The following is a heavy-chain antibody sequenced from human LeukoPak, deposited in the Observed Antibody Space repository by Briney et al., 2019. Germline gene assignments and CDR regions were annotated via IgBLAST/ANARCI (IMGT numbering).Heavy chain of an antibody. J-gene: IGHJ6*02. CDR3: ARDTATGLDV. Sequence: GGSLRLSCAASGFTFSSYWMHWVRQAPGKGLVWVSRINSDGSSTNQADSVKGRFTISRDNAKKALYLQMNSLRVEDTAVYFCARDTATGLDVWGQGTTVTVSS. D-gene: IGHD2-21*02. V-gene: IGHV3-74*01. CDR1: GFTFSSYW. CDR2: INSDGSST.